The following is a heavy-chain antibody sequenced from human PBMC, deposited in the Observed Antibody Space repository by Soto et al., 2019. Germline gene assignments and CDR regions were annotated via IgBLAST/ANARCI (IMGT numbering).Heavy chain of an antibody. V-gene: IGHV3-33*08. Sequence: PGGSLRLSCAASGFTFSSYAMHWVRQAPGKGLEWVAVIWHDGSKEYYSDSVKGRFTISRDNSNNTVYLQLNSLRTDDTAVYYCARDCREAVRAGSLDIWGQGTMVTVSS. CDR3: ARDCREAVRAGSLDI. D-gene: IGHD3-10*02. CDR1: GFTFSSYA. J-gene: IGHJ3*02. CDR2: IWHDGSKE.